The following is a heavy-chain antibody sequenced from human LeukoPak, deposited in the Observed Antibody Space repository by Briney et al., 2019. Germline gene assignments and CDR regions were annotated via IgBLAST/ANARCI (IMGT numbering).Heavy chain of an antibody. J-gene: IGHJ4*02. V-gene: IGHV4-39*01. CDR2: ICCSGSA. Sequence: SETLSLTCTVSGGPISSDSDYWGWIRQPPGEGLEWIGTICCSGSAFYNPSPKSRVTISVDTSKNQFSLKLNSVTAADTAVYYCARLTSQGHGQCWGQGTLVTVSS. CDR3: ARLTSQGHGQC. D-gene: IGHD6-19*01. CDR1: GGPISSDSDY.